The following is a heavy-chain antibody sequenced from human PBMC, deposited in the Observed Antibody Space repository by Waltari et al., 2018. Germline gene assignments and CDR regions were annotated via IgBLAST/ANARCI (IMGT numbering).Heavy chain of an antibody. Sequence: QVQLQESGPGLVKPSETLSLTCTVSGGSISSYYWSWIRQPPGKGLEWIGYIYYSGSTNYNPSLKSRVTISVDTAKNQFSLKLGSVTAADTAVYYCARGSGYYYYYMDVWGKGTTVTVSS. J-gene: IGHJ6*03. CDR3: ARGSGYYYYYMDV. CDR2: IYYSGST. CDR1: GGSISSYY. V-gene: IGHV4-59*01.